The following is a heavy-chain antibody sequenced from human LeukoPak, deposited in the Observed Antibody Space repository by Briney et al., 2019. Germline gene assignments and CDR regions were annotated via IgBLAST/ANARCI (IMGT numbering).Heavy chain of an antibody. V-gene: IGHV3-48*04. CDR2: ISSSSSTI. J-gene: IGHJ4*02. CDR3: ARVNYFDY. CDR1: GFTFSSYS. Sequence: GGFLRLSCAASGFTFSSYSMNWVRQAPGKGLEWVSYISSSSSTIYYADSVKGRFTISRDNAKNSLYLQMNSLRAEDTAVYYCARVNYFDYWGQGTLVTVSS.